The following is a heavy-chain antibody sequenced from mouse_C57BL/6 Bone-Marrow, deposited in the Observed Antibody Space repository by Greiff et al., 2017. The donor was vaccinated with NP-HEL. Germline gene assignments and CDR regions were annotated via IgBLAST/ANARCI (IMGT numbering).Heavy chain of an antibody. D-gene: IGHD2-5*01. CDR3: AREGYSNPYCFYY. V-gene: IGHV1-69*01. J-gene: IGHJ2*01. CDR2: IDPSDSCT. CDR1: GYTFTSYW. Sequence: QVQLQQPGAELVMPGASVKLSCKASGYTFTSYWMHWVKQRPGQGLEWIGEIDPSDSCTNYTQKFKGKSTLTVDKSSSTAYMQLSSLTSEDSAVDYCAREGYSNPYCFYYGGQGTALTVSA.